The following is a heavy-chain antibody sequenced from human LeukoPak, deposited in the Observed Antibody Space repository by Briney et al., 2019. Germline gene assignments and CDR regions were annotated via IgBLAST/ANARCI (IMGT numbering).Heavy chain of an antibody. CDR3: ARARGNQDLLT. D-gene: IGHD4-23*01. CDR2: IKQDGSEK. Sequence: GGSLRLSCAASGFTFSGDWMAWVRQAPGRGLEWVAHIKQDGSEKNYVDPVKGRFTISRDNAKNSVYLQMDTLRAEDTAVYYCARARGNQDLLTWGQGTLVTVSS. CDR1: GFTFSGDW. V-gene: IGHV3-7*05. J-gene: IGHJ4*02.